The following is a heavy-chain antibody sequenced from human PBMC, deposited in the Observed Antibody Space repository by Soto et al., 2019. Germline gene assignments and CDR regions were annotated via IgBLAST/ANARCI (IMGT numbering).Heavy chain of an antibody. CDR1: GGSFSGYY. Sequence: SETLSLTCAVYGGSFSGYYWSWIRQPPGKGLEWIGEINHSGSTNYNPSLKSRVTISVDTSKNQFSLKLSSVTAADTAVYYCASWWDVRTTGGAAHLAVADFDYWGQGTLVTVSS. V-gene: IGHV4-34*01. J-gene: IGHJ4*02. CDR2: INHSGST. D-gene: IGHD6-19*01. CDR3: ASWWDVRTTGGAAHLAVADFDY.